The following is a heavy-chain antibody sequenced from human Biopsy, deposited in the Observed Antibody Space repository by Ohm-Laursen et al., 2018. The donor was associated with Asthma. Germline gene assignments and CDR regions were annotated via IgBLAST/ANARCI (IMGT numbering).Heavy chain of an antibody. Sequence: ASVKVSCKASGYTFIHFAIHWVRQAPGQRLEWMGWINAGDGNTKYSQKFQGRVTFTADESTSSAYMELSSLRSEDSAVYFCAREVSTVDYGYYYFAMDVWGQGTTVTVSS. D-gene: IGHD4-17*01. CDR3: AREVSTVDYGYYYFAMDV. V-gene: IGHV1-3*01. J-gene: IGHJ6*02. CDR2: INAGDGNT. CDR1: GYTFIHFA.